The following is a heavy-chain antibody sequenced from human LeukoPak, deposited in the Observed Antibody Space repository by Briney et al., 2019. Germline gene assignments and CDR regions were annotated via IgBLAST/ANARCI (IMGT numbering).Heavy chain of an antibody. Sequence: PGGSLRLSCAAPGFTFSSYAMHWVRQAPGKGLEWVAVISYDGSNKYYADSVKGRFTISRDNSKNTLYLQMNSLRAEDTAVYYCARSGVVVAALERGVANWFDPWGQGTLVTVSS. CDR2: ISYDGSNK. CDR1: GFTFSSYA. V-gene: IGHV3-30*01. CDR3: ARSGVVVAALERGVANWFDP. D-gene: IGHD2-15*01. J-gene: IGHJ5*02.